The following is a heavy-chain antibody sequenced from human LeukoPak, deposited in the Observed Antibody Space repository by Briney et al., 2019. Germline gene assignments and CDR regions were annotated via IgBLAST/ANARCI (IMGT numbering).Heavy chain of an antibody. J-gene: IGHJ3*02. Sequence: GGSLRLSCAASGFTFSDYYMSWIRQAPGKGLEWVSYISSSGSTIYYADSVKGRFTISRDNAKNSLYLQMNSLRAEDTAVYYCARERYNWNDDRNAFDIWGQGTMVTVSS. CDR2: ISSSGSTI. CDR3: ARERYNWNDDRNAFDI. V-gene: IGHV3-11*04. CDR1: GFTFSDYY. D-gene: IGHD1-1*01.